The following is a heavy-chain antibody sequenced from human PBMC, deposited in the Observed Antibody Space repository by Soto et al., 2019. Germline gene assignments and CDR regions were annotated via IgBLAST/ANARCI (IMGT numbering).Heavy chain of an antibody. Sequence: PGGSLRLSCAAAGFTVNSDAMTWVRQAPGKGLEGVSGIGGSGESTFDADSVKGRVTISRDKSGNTGYPQMNRLKADAKAVYYCAKSTYRRTVDDWAQGILVTLTS. J-gene: IGHJ4*02. D-gene: IGHD2-2*01. CDR2: IGGSGEST. CDR1: GFTVNSDA. CDR3: AKSTYRRTVDD. V-gene: IGHV3-23*01.